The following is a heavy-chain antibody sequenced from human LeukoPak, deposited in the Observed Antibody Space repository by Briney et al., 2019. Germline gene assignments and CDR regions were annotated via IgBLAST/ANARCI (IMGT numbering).Heavy chain of an antibody. J-gene: IGHJ6*03. CDR1: GGSISSSNW. D-gene: IGHD3-9*01. CDR3: ARRSYHYDILTGGYYYYMDV. CDR2: IYHSGST. V-gene: IGHV4-4*02. Sequence: SETLSLTCAVSGGSISSSNWWSWVRQPPGKGLEWIGEIYHSGSTNYNPSLKSRVTISVDKSKNQFSLKLSSVTAADTAVYYCARRSYHYDILTGGYYYYMDVWGKGTTVTISS.